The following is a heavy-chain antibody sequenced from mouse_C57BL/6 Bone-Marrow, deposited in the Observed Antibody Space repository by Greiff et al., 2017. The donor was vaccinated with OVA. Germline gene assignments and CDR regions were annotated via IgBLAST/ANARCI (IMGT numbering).Heavy chain of an antibody. CDR2: IHPNSGST. J-gene: IGHJ2*02. V-gene: IGHV1-64*01. CDR3: SGLLLDY. CDR1: GYTFTSYW. Sequence: QVQLQQPGAELVKPGASVKLSCKASGYTFTSYWMHWVKQRPGQGLEWIGMIHPNSGSTNYHEKFKSKATLTVDKSSRTAYMQLSSLTSADSAVYSCSGLLLDYWGPGTSLTVSS. D-gene: IGHD2-3*01.